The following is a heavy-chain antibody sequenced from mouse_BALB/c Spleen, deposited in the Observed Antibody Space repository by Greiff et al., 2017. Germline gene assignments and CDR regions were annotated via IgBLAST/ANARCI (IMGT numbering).Heavy chain of an antibody. Sequence: EVQLQQSGTVLARPGASVKMSCKASGYTFTSYWMHWVKQRPGQGLEWIGAIYPGNSDTSYNQKFKGKAKLTAVTSTSTAYMELSSLTNEDSAVYYCTRGDYRYDGYAMDYWGQGTSVTVSS. CDR1: GYTFTSYW. D-gene: IGHD2-14*01. J-gene: IGHJ4*01. CDR3: TRGDYRYDGYAMDY. CDR2: IYPGNSDT. V-gene: IGHV1-5*01.